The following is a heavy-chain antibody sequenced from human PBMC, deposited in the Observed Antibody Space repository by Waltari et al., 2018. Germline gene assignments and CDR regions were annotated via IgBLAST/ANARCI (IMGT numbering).Heavy chain of an antibody. D-gene: IGHD6-13*01. CDR2: IRYDGSNK. CDR3: AKDPGGNSWYEDYYYMDV. J-gene: IGHJ6*03. Sequence: QVQLVESGGGVVQPGGSLRLSCAASGFTFSSYDMHWVRQAPGKGREWVAFIRYDGSNKYYAEAVKGRFTISRDNSKSTLYLQMNSLRAEDTAVYYCAKDPGGNSWYEDYYYMDVWGKGTTVTISS. V-gene: IGHV3-30*02. CDR1: GFTFSSYD.